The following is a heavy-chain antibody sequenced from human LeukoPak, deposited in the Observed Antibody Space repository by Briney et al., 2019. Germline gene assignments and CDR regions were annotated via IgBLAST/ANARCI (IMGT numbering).Heavy chain of an antibody. CDR3: ARHYSGYDFWSGYLSDAFDI. V-gene: IGHV5-51*01. CDR2: IYPGDSDT. D-gene: IGHD3-3*01. J-gene: IGHJ3*02. CDR1: GYSFTSYW. Sequence: GESLKISCKGSGYSFTSYWIGWVRQMPGKGLEWMGIIYPGDSDTRYSPSFQGQVTISADKSISTAYLQWSSLKAPDTAMYYCARHYSGYDFWSGYLSDAFDIWGQGTMVTVSS.